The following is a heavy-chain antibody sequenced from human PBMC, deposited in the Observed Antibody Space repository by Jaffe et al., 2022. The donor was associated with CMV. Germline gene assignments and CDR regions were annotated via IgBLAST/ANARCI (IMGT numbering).Heavy chain of an antibody. CDR1: GGSISSSSYY. CDR2: IYYSGST. V-gene: IGHV4-39*01. J-gene: IGHJ4*02. D-gene: IGHD7-27*01. CDR3: ARSVVTRESSYYFDY. Sequence: QLQLQESGPGLVKPSETLSLTCTVSGGSISSSSYYWGWIRQPPGKGLEWIGSIYYSGSTYYNPSLKSRVTISVDTSKNQFSLKLSSVTAADTAVYYCARSVVTRESSYYFDYWGQGTLVTVSS.